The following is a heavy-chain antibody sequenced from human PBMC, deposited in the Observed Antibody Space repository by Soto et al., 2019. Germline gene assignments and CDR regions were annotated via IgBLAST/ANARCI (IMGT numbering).Heavy chain of an antibody. CDR3: ALRSMAVVPEY. J-gene: IGHJ4*02. CDR2: LYYGRSA. CDR1: GDSISSYY. D-gene: IGHD3-22*01. Sequence: QVQLQESGPGLVKPSETLSLTCAVSGDSISSYYCMWIRQPPGKGLESIGYLYYGRSANHNPSLKSPATLSVDTSTNQCSLTLSSMTAADTAVYYCALRSMAVVPEYWGQGTLVTVSS. V-gene: IGHV4-59*01.